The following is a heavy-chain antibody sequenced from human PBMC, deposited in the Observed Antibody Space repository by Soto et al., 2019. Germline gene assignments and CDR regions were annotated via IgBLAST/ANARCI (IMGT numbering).Heavy chain of an antibody. CDR2: INHSGST. J-gene: IGHJ2*01. Sequence: QVQLQQWGAGLLKPSETLSLTCAVYGGSFSGYYWSWIRQPPGKGLEWIGEINHSGSTNYNPSLKSRVTLSVDTSKNQFSMKLSSVTAADTAVYYCARDRLWFGELLPWYFDLWGRGTLVTVSS. V-gene: IGHV4-34*01. D-gene: IGHD3-10*01. CDR1: GGSFSGYY. CDR3: ARDRLWFGELLPWYFDL.